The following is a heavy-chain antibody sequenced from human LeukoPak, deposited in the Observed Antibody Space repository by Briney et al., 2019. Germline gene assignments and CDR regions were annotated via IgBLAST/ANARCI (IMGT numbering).Heavy chain of an antibody. CDR1: GGSFSGYY. J-gene: IGHJ6*03. V-gene: IGHV4-34*01. CDR2: INHSGST. Sequence: KPSETLSLTCAVYGGSFSGYYWSWIRQPPGKGLEWIGEINHSGSTNYNPSLKSRVTISVDTSKNQFSLKLSSVTAADTAVYYCATCTNCYGGPLYYYMDVWGKGTTVTVSS. CDR3: ATCTNCYGGPLYYYMDV. D-gene: IGHD2-2*01.